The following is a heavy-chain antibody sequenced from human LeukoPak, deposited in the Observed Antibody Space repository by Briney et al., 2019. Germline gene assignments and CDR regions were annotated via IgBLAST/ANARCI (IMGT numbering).Heavy chain of an antibody. Sequence: PSETLSLTCTVSGGSISSSSYYWGWIRQPPGKGLEWIGSIYYSGSTYYNPSLKSRVTISVDTSKDQFSLKLSSVTAADTAVYYCARPLATIAAAGGGAERFDPWGQGTLVTVSS. CDR3: ARPLATIAAAGGGAERFDP. CDR1: GGSISSSSYY. CDR2: IYYSGST. J-gene: IGHJ5*02. D-gene: IGHD6-13*01. V-gene: IGHV4-39*01.